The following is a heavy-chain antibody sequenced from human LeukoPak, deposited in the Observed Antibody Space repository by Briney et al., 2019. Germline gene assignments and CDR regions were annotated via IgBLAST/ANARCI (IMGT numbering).Heavy chain of an antibody. CDR1: GFTLSSFL. Sequence: PGGSLRLSCAPSGFTLSSFLMHWVRQAPGKGLVWVSRIKSDGSTRYADSVKGRFTISRDHAKNTVSLQMTSLSAEAKGVFYCCSAPAEVGGYYPEDFRHWGQGTLVIVSS. CDR3: CSAPAEVGGYYPEDFRH. CDR2: IKSDGST. V-gene: IGHV3-74*01. D-gene: IGHD3-22*01. J-gene: IGHJ1*01.